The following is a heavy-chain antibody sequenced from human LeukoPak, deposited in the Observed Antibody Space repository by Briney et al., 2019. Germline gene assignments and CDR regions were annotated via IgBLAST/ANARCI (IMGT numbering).Heavy chain of an antibody. J-gene: IGHJ4*02. CDR2: IDPSDSYT. V-gene: IGHV5-10-1*01. Sequence: GESLRISFKGSGYRFSSYWINWVRQMPGKGLEWMERIDPSDSYTNYNPSFQGHVTISADKSISTAYLQWSSLMASDTAMYYCARHTISDYWGQGTQVTVSS. D-gene: IGHD3-10*01. CDR1: GYRFSSYW. CDR3: ARHTISDY.